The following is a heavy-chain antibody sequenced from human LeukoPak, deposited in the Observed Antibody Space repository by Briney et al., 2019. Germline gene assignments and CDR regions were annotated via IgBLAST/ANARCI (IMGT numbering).Heavy chain of an antibody. CDR3: AGTYYYDSSGYEG. J-gene: IGHJ4*02. D-gene: IGHD3-22*01. V-gene: IGHV4-59*08. Sequence: NPSETLSLTCTVSGGSISSYYWSWIRQPPGKGLEWIGYIYYSGSTNYNPSPKSRVTISVDTSKNQFSLKLSSVTAADTAVYYCAGTYYYDSSGYEGWGQGTLVTVSS. CDR1: GGSISSYY. CDR2: IYYSGST.